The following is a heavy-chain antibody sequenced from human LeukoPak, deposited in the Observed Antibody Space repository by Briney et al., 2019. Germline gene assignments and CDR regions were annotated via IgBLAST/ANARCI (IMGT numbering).Heavy chain of an antibody. J-gene: IGHJ3*01. D-gene: IGHD2-8*01. CDR1: GFTFSSYA. V-gene: IGHV3-23*01. CDR2: ITVNGGTT. Sequence: AGGSLRLSCAASGFTFSSYAMTWVRQAPGKGLEWVSSITVNGGTTKYADSVRGRFTVSRDNSRNTVFLQMDSLRAEDTAVYYCAKDPNGDYIGAFDGWGQGTMVTVSS. CDR3: AKDPNGDYIGAFDG.